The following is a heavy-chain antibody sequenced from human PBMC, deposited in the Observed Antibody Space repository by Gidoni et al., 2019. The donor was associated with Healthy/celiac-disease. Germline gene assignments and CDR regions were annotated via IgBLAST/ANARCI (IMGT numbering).Heavy chain of an antibody. V-gene: IGHV4-61*02. J-gene: IGHJ4*02. CDR3: ARDRWGSPFDY. Sequence: QVQLQESGPGLVKPSQTLSLTCTVSGGSISSGSYYWSWIRQPAGKGLEWIGRIYTSGSTNYNPSLKSRVTISVDTSKNQFSLKLSSVTAADTAVYYCARDRWGSPFDYWGQGTLVTVSS. CDR2: IYTSGST. CDR1: GGSISSGSYY. D-gene: IGHD3-16*01.